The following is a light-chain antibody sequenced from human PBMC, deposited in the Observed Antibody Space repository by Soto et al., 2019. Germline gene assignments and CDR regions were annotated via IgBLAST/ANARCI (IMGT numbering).Light chain of an antibody. J-gene: IGKJ3*01. CDR1: QSVLCSSNNKNY. Sequence: DIVMTQSPDSLAVSLGERATINCKSSQSVLCSSNNKNYLAWYQQKPGQPPKLLIYWASTRESGVPDRFSGSGSGTDFTLTISSLQAEDVAVYYCQQYYSTLLFTFGPGTKVDIK. V-gene: IGKV4-1*01. CDR2: WAS. CDR3: QQYYSTLLFT.